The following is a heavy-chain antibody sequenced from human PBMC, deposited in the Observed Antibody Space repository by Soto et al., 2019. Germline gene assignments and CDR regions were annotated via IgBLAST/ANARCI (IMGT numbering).Heavy chain of an antibody. CDR2: ITWNGKIE. CDR1: GFTFDDFA. CDR3: AKGGHDDFCGGGRCLLEY. Sequence: EVQLVDSGGGLVQPGRSLRLSCVASGFTFDDFAMHWVRRVPGKGLEWVSSITWNGKIEGYAASVKGRFFISRDNAKNSVYLQMNSLRGEDTASYHCAKGGHDDFCGGGRCLLEYWGQGTQVNVSS. V-gene: IGHV3-9*01. J-gene: IGHJ4*02. D-gene: IGHD3-3*01.